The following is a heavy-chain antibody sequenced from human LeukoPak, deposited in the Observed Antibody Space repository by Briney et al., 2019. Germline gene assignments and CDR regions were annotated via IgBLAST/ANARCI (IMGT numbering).Heavy chain of an antibody. D-gene: IGHD5-12*01. J-gene: IGHJ4*02. CDR2: INSKNGNP. Sequence: ASVKVSCKASGYSFTSYAITWVRQAPGQGLEWMGWINSKNGNPTYAQGFTGRFIFSFDTSVSTAYLQISSLKAEDTAMYYCARAGLATPHYWGQGTLVTVSS. CDR3: ARAGLATPHY. V-gene: IGHV7-4-1*02. CDR1: GYSFTSYA.